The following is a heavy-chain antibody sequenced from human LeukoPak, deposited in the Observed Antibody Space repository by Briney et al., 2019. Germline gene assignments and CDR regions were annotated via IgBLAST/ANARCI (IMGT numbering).Heavy chain of an antibody. D-gene: IGHD6-13*01. CDR3: AKELQLVHLLDY. Sequence: GGSLRLSCAASGFTFSSYGMHWVRQAPGKGLEWVAFIRYDGSNKYYADSVKGRFTISRDNSKNTLYLQMNSLRAEDTAVYYCAKELQLVHLLDYWGQGTLVTVSS. CDR1: GFTFSSYG. V-gene: IGHV3-30*02. J-gene: IGHJ4*02. CDR2: IRYDGSNK.